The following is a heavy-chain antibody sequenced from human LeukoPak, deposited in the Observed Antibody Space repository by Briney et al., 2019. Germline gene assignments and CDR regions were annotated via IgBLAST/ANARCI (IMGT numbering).Heavy chain of an antibody. CDR1: GYTFTGYY. Sequence: ASVKVSCKASGYTFTGYYIHWVRQAPGQGLEWMGWTNPNSGGTYYAQKFQGRVTMTRDTSINTAYMELTSLRSDDTAVYYCARQGYCSGGRCYPVLGYWGQGTLVTVSS. D-gene: IGHD2-15*01. CDR3: ARQGYCSGGRCYPVLGY. CDR2: TNPNSGGT. J-gene: IGHJ4*02. V-gene: IGHV1-2*02.